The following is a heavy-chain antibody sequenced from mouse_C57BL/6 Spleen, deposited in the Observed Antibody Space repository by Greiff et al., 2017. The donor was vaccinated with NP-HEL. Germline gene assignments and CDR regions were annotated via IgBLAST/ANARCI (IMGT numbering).Heavy chain of an antibody. CDR1: GFTFSSYA. Sequence: EVKLQESGGGLVKPGGSLKLSCAASGFTFSSYAMSWVRQTPEKRLEWVATISDGGSYTNYPDNVKGRYTISRDNAKNNLYLQMRHLKSEDTAMYYCARDRGCFAYWGQGTLVTVSA. CDR3: ARDRGCFAY. D-gene: IGHD3-3*01. CDR2: ISDGGSYT. J-gene: IGHJ3*01. V-gene: IGHV5-4*01.